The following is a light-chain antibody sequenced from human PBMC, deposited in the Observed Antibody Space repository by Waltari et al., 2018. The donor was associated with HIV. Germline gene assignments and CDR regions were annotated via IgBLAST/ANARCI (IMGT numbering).Light chain of an antibody. J-gene: IGLJ3*02. CDR2: QTT. V-gene: IGLV3-1*01. CDR3: QAWDSSTGWV. CDR1: SLGNTY. Sequence: SFELTQPPSVSVSPGQTASIACSGESLGNTYSSWYPHRPGQSPVLVIYQTTKRPSGIPERISGSRSGNTATLTISGTQDVDEADYYCQAWDSSTGWVFGGGTKLTVL.